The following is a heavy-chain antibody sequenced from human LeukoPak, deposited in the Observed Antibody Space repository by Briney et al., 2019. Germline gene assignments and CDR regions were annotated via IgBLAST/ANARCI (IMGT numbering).Heavy chain of an antibody. CDR2: ISYDGSNK. Sequence: PGGSLRLSCAASGFTFSSYGMHWVRQAPGKGLEWVAVISYDGSNKYYADSVKGRFTISRDNSKNTLYLQMNSLRAEDTAMYYCAKDSSSWYGAFDYWGQGTLVTVSS. CDR3: AKDSSSWYGAFDY. CDR1: GFTFSSYG. V-gene: IGHV3-30*18. D-gene: IGHD6-13*01. J-gene: IGHJ4*02.